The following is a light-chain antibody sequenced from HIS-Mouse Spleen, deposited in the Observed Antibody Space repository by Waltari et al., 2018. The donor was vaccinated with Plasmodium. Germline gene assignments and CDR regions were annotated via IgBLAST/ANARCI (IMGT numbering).Light chain of an antibody. J-gene: IGLJ3*02. CDR1: ALPKTY. CDR3: YSTDSSGNHRV. CDR2: EDS. Sequence: SYELPQPPSVSVSPGQTARITCSGDALPKTYAYWDQQKSGQAPVLVIYEDSKRPSGIPERFSGSSSGTMATLTISGAQVEDEADYYCYSTDSSGNHRVFGGGTKLTVL. V-gene: IGLV3-10*01.